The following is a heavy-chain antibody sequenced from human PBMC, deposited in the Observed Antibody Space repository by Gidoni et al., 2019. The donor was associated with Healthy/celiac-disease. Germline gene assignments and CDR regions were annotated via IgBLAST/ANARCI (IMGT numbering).Heavy chain of an antibody. Sequence: QVPLVQSGAEVTKPGASVKVSCKASGYTFTSYEINWVRQATGQGLEWMGLRNPNSGNTGYAQKFQGRVIMTRNTSISTAYMELSSLRSEDTAVYDCATCSGGSCYSLRAEYFQHWGQGTLVTVSS. J-gene: IGHJ1*01. V-gene: IGHV1-8*01. CDR3: ATCSGGSCYSLRAEYFQH. CDR1: GYTFTSYE. CDR2: RNPNSGNT. D-gene: IGHD2-15*01.